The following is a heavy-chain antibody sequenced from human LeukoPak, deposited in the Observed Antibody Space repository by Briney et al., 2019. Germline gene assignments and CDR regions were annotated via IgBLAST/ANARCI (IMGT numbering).Heavy chain of an antibody. CDR2: ISAYNGNT. J-gene: IGHJ5*02. V-gene: IGHV1-18*04. Sequence: ASVKVSCKASGYTFSNNGISWVRQAPGLGLEWMGWISAYNGNTNYAQKFQGRVTMTTDTSTTTAYMELRSLRSDDTAVYYCARVKLPQGNWFDPWGQGTLVIVSS. D-gene: IGHD4-23*01. CDR1: GYTFSNNG. CDR3: ARVKLPQGNWFDP.